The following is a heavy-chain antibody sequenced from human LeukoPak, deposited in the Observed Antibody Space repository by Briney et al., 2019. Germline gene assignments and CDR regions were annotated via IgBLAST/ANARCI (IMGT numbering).Heavy chain of an antibody. CDR3: AKSPLAYCSGSSCHLYFDY. Sequence: GGSLILPCAASGFTFSSSAMTWVRPAPGKGLEWVSSISDSGGYTYYADSVKGRFTISRDNSKNTLYLQMNSLGAEDTAVYYCAKSPLAYCSGSSCHLYFDYWGQGTLVTVSS. V-gene: IGHV3-23*01. CDR1: GFTFSSSA. J-gene: IGHJ4*02. D-gene: IGHD2-15*01. CDR2: ISDSGGYT.